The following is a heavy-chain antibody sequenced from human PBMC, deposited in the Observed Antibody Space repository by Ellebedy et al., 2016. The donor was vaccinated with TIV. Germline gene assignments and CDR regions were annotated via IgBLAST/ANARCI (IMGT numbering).Heavy chain of an antibody. J-gene: IGHJ4*02. V-gene: IGHV3-7*01. Sequence: GESLKISCAASGFTFSGQRMSWVRQAPGKGLEWVAHINQDGSQKYYVDSVKGRFTISRDNAKNSLYLQMTSLRVEETAVYYCAGGRYRLFDYWGQGTLVTVSS. CDR1: GFTFSGQR. CDR3: AGGRYRLFDY. CDR2: INQDGSQK. D-gene: IGHD4-23*01.